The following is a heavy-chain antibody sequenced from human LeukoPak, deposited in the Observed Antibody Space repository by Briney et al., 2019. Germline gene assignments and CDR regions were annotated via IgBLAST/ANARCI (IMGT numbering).Heavy chain of an antibody. V-gene: IGHV3-48*01. CDR1: GFTFSSYS. D-gene: IGHD3-10*01. J-gene: IGHJ4*02. CDR2: ISSSSSTI. CDR3: AKLTDYYGSGPQYYFDY. Sequence: PGGSLRLSCAASGFTFSSYSMNWVRQAPGKGLEWVSYISSSSSTIYYADSVKGRFTISRDNSKNTMYLQMNSLRAEDTALYYCAKLTDYYGSGPQYYFDYWGQGTLVTVSS.